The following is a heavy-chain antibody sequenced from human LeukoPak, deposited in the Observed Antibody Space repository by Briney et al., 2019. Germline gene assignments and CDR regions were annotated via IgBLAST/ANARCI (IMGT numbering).Heavy chain of an antibody. J-gene: IGHJ4*02. CDR1: GFTFSNYA. Sequence: GGSLRLSCAASGFTFSNYAMSWVRQAPGKGLEWVSSISGSGNSTFYADSVKGRLTISRDNSKNALYLQLNSLRAEDTALYYCAREGYCSVTTCHRGTDFRGQATLVTVSS. CDR3: AREGYCSVTTCHRGTDF. V-gene: IGHV3-23*01. CDR2: ISGSGNST. D-gene: IGHD2-8*02.